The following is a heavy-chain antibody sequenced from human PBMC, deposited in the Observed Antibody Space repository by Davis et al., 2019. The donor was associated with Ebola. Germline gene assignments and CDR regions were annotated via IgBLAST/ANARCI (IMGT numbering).Heavy chain of an antibody. CDR2: IYYSGST. CDR3: ARGSGYYTSRSDY. V-gene: IGHV4-59*01. D-gene: IGHD3-3*01. CDR1: GGSISSYY. Sequence: MPSETLSLTCTVSGGSISSYYWSWIRQPPGKGLEWIGYIYYSGSTNYNPSLKSRVTISVDTSKNQFSLKLSSVTAADTAVYYCARGSGYYTSRSDYWGQGTLVTVSS. J-gene: IGHJ4*02.